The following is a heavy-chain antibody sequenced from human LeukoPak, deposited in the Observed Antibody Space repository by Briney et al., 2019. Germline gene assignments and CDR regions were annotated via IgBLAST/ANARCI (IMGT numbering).Heavy chain of an antibody. Sequence: GGSLRLSCAASGFTFSSYALSWVRQAPGRGLEWVSLISGSGLRTDYADSVKGRFTISRDNSKNTLYLQMNSLRVEDTAFYYCAKDLYGDNIYYFDYWGQGSLVTVSS. D-gene: IGHD4-17*01. J-gene: IGHJ4*02. CDR3: AKDLYGDNIYYFDY. V-gene: IGHV3-23*01. CDR1: GFTFSSYA. CDR2: ISGSGLRT.